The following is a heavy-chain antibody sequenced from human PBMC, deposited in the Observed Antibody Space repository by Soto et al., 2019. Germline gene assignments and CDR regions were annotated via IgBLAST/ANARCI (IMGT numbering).Heavy chain of an antibody. D-gene: IGHD6-19*01. V-gene: IGHV3-74*01. CDR2: IKTDGRST. CDR1: GFTFSSNY. CDR3: ARAPRVAGDDYFDY. Sequence: EVQLVESGGGLVQPGGSLRLSCAASGFTFSSNYMHWVRQAPGKGLVWVSRIKTDGRSTTYADSVRGRFTISRDNAQNTLYLQMSSLRAEDTAVYYCARAPRVAGDDYFDYWGQGTPVTVSS. J-gene: IGHJ4*02.